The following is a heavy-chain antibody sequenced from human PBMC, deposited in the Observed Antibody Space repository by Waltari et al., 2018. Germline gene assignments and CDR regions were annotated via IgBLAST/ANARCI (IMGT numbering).Heavy chain of an antibody. CDR3: ARVPDTYDFWTSGEYYMDV. CDR1: GGSISSYY. V-gene: IGHV4-59*01. CDR2: IYYSGGT. J-gene: IGHJ6*03. Sequence: QVQLQESGPGLVKPSETLSLTCTVSGGSISSYYWSWIRQPPGKGLEWIGYIYYSGGTNYNPSLKSRVTISVDTSKNQFSLKLSSVTAADTAVYYCARVPDTYDFWTSGEYYMDVWGKGTTVTISS. D-gene: IGHD3-3*01.